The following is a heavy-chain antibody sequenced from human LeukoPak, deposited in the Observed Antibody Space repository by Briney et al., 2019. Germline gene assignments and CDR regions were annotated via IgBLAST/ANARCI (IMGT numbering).Heavy chain of an antibody. D-gene: IGHD1-1*01. V-gene: IGHV4-59*01. Sequence: SETLSLTCSVSGASFSTNYWSWIRQPPGRGLEWIGYVCDSGSTNYYPSLKSRVTISVDTSTKQFSLRLSSVTAADTAVYYCARLYQQSKWKYYYYYMDVWGKGTAVTVTS. CDR2: VCDSGST. CDR3: ARLYQQSKWKYYYYYMDV. J-gene: IGHJ6*03. CDR1: GASFSTNY.